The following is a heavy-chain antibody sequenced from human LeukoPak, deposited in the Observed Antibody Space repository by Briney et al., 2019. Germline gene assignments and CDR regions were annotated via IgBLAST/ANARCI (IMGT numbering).Heavy chain of an antibody. CDR3: ATDRDNSDWQKRFDS. CDR1: GFTFSTYW. V-gene: IGHV3-7*01. J-gene: IGHJ4*02. CDR2: INQDASEI. D-gene: IGHD2-21*02. Sequence: GGSLRLSCAASGFTFSTYWMNWYRQAPGKGLEWVGNINQDASEINYVDSARGRFTISRDNAKNSLHLQMNSLRAEDTAVYYCATDRDNSDWQKRFDSWGQGTLVTVTP.